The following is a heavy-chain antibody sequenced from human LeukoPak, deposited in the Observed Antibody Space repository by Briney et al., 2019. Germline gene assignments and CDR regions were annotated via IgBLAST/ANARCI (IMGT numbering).Heavy chain of an antibody. Sequence: GGSLRLSCAASGFTVSSNYMSWVRQAPGKGLEWVAFIHSGGSTYYADSVKGRFTISRDNSKNTLYLQMKSLRAEDTAVYYCARGGIPAYDFWSGYNYWGQGTLVTVSS. CDR1: GFTVSSNY. CDR3: ARGGIPAYDFWSGYNY. J-gene: IGHJ4*02. V-gene: IGHV3-53*01. CDR2: IHSGGST. D-gene: IGHD3-3*01.